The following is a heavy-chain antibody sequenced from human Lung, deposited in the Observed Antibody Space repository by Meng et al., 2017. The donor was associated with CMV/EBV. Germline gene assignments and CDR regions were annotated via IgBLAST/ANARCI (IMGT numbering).Heavy chain of an antibody. CDR3: VRGGGSGTPTWKYYGMDV. V-gene: IGHV1-69*05. CDR1: GDTFSRYA. Sequence: SXXVSXXASGDTFSRYAVSWVRQAPGQGLEWVGGIITIFGTPYYAQKFQGRVTITTDESTTTVYMELSSLRFEDTAVYYCVRGGGSGTPTWKYYGMDVWXQGTTVTVSS. CDR2: IITIFGTP. J-gene: IGHJ6*02. D-gene: IGHD1-1*01.